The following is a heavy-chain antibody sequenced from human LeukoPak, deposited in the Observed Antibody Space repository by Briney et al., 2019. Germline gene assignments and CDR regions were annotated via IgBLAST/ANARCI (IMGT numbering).Heavy chain of an antibody. CDR2: SYRSRST. J-gene: IGHJ4*02. CDR3: AERHSSGWFYY. CDR1: GYSISIGYS. D-gene: IGHD6-19*01. V-gene: IGHV4-38-2*02. Sequence: SETLSLTCSVSGYSISIGYSGDWIRRPPGRGVGWIWNSYRSRSTSYNPSLKSRVPIPPDKSKTPFSLKVNSVTSAYPAAYYCAERHSSGWFYYSGQGALVTVSS.